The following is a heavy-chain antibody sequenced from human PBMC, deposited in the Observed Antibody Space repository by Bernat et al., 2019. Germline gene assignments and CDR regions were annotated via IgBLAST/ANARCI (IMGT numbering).Heavy chain of an antibody. CDR3: VRGYKYGNNVGMDV. J-gene: IGHJ6*02. CDR1: GFTFSDHY. Sequence: EVQRVESGGGLVQPGGSLRLSCVASGFTFSDHYMDWVRQAPGKGLEWVGRTRNKANSYTTEYAASVKDRFTISRDDSKSSMYLQMISLKAEDTALYYCVRGYKYGNNVGMDVWGQGTTVTVSS. V-gene: IGHV3-72*01. D-gene: IGHD2/OR15-2a*01. CDR2: TRNKANSYTT.